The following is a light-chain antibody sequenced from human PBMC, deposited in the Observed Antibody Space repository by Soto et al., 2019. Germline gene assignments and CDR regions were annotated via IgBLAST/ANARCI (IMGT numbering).Light chain of an antibody. Sequence: DIQMTQSPSTLSASVGDRVTITCRASQSISSWLAWYQQKPGKAPKLLIYDASSLESGVPSSFSGSGSGTEFTLTISSMQPDDFVTYYCQQYNSYWTFGEGTKVDIK. CDR2: DAS. CDR1: QSISSW. V-gene: IGKV1-5*01. CDR3: QQYNSYWT. J-gene: IGKJ1*01.